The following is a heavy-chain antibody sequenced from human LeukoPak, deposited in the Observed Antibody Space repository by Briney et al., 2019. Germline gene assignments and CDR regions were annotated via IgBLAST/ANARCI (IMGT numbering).Heavy chain of an antibody. CDR3: AAVGPKEAIVGATTVDY. Sequence: SVKVSCKASGFTFTSSAVQWVRQARGQRLERIGRIVVGSGNTNYAQKFQERVSITRDMSTSTAYMELSSVRSEDTAVYYCAAVGPKEAIVGATTVDYWGQGTLVTVSS. V-gene: IGHV1-58*01. D-gene: IGHD1-26*01. CDR1: GFTFTSSA. J-gene: IGHJ4*02. CDR2: IVVGSGNT.